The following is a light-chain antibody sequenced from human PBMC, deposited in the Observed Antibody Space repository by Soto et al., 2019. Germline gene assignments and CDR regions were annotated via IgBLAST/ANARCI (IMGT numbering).Light chain of an antibody. Sequence: QSVLRQPPSASGTPGQSVTISCSGSTSNIGSSSVYWYQQLPGTAPKVFIYENNRRPSGVPDRFSGSKSGTSASLAISGLRSEDEADHYCATWDDSLSGPVFGGGTKLTVL. CDR1: TSNIGSSS. V-gene: IGLV1-47*01. CDR2: ENN. J-gene: IGLJ2*01. CDR3: ATWDDSLSGPV.